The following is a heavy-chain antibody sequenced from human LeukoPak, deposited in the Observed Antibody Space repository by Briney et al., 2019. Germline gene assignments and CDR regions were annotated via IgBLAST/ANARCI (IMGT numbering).Heavy chain of an antibody. CDR1: GFTVSSNY. CDR3: AMEMTTVTTLDI. V-gene: IGHV3-66*01. Sequence: RPGGSLRLTCAASGFTVSSNYMSWVRQAPGKGLEWVSVIYSGGSTYYADSVKGRFTISRDNSKNTLYLQMNSLRAEDTAVYYCAMEMTTVTTLDIWGQGTMVTVSS. J-gene: IGHJ3*02. D-gene: IGHD4-17*01. CDR2: IYSGGST.